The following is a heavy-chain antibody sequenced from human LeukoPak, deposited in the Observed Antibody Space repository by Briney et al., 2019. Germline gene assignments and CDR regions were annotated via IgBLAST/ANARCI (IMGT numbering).Heavy chain of an antibody. CDR3: ARGVFNREGDYYYYYMDV. CDR1: GGTFSRYA. Sequence: ASVKVSCKASGGTFSRYAISWVRQAPGQGLEWMGWINPNSGGTNYAQKFQGRVTMTRDTSISTAYMELGRLRSDDTAVYYCARGVFNREGDYYYYYMDVWGKGTTVTVSS. J-gene: IGHJ6*03. D-gene: IGHD1-14*01. V-gene: IGHV1-2*02. CDR2: INPNSGGT.